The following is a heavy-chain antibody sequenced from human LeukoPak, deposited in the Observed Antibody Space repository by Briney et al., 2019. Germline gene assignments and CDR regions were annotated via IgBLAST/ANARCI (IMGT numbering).Heavy chain of an antibody. V-gene: IGHV3-23*01. D-gene: IGHD2-2*01. CDR2: ISTSGDST. Sequence: GGSLRLSCAASGFTFNNYAMTWVRQAPGKGLEWVSTISTSGDSTYYADSVKGRFTISRDNSKNTLYLQMNSLTAEDTALHYCARARYCSSTSCFLDYWGQGTLVTVST. J-gene: IGHJ4*02. CDR3: ARARYCSSTSCFLDY. CDR1: GFTFNNYA.